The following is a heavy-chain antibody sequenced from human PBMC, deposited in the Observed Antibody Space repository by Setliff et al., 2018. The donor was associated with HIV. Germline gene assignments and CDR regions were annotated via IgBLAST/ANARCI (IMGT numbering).Heavy chain of an antibody. CDR2: IIPSDEST. V-gene: IGHV1-46*01. D-gene: IGHD5-18*01. CDR3: ARSLREYSYGSPDY. CDR1: GYRFTAGY. J-gene: IGHJ4*02. Sequence: ASVKVSCKTSGYRFTAGYIHWVRQAPGQGLEWMGRIIPSDESTIFAQKFQGRVTMTRDTSTSTAYMELSSLRSEDTAIYYCARSLREYSYGSPDYWGPGTLVTVSS.